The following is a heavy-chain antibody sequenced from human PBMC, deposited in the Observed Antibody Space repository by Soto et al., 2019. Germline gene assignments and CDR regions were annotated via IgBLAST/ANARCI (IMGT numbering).Heavy chain of an antibody. CDR3: ARGGAYYDFWSGYSIFDY. V-gene: IGHV1-18*01. J-gene: IGHJ4*02. D-gene: IGHD3-3*01. Sequence: VKVSYKASGYAFTSYGISWVRQAPRQGLEWMGWISAYNGNTNYAQKLQGRVTMTTDTSTSTAYMELRSLRSDDTAVYYCARGGAYYDFWSGYSIFDYWGQGTLVTVSS. CDR2: ISAYNGNT. CDR1: GYAFTSYG.